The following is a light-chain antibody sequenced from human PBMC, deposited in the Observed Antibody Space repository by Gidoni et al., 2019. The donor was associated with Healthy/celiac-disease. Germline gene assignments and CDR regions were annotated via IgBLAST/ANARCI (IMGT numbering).Light chain of an antibody. Sequence: QSVLTQPPPASGPPGQRVTIPCSGSRSTIGSNYVYWYKKRPGPAPKLLIYRNNQRPSGVPDRFSGSKSGTSASLAISGLRSEDEADYYLAAWDDSLSGRVFGGGTKLTVL. CDR1: RSTIGSNY. CDR3: AAWDDSLSGRV. V-gene: IGLV1-47*01. CDR2: RNN. J-gene: IGLJ2*01.